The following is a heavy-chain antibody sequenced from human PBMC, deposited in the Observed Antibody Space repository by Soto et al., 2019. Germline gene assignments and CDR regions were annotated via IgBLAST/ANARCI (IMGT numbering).Heavy chain of an antibody. CDR2: IRGSAGNA. J-gene: IGHJ5*02. V-gene: IGHV3-23*01. D-gene: IGHD3-10*01. CDR1: GFTFSSYG. Sequence: EVQLLESGGGLVQPGGSLRLSCAGTGFTFSSYGMSWVRQAPGKGLEWVSTIRGSAGNANYADSVKGRFTISRDDSTNTVHLQMNSLRPDDTAVYYCAKHLWFGESGFDPWGQGTLVVVSS. CDR3: AKHLWFGESGFDP.